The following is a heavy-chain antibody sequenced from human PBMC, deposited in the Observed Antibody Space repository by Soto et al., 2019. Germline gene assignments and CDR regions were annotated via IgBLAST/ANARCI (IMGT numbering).Heavy chain of an antibody. Sequence: GGSLRLSCAASGFTFSSYGMHWVRQAPGKGLEWVAVISYDGSNKYYADSVKGRFTISRDNSKNTLYLQMNSLRAEDTAVYYCAKERKGYYYGMDVWGQGTTVTVSS. CDR1: GFTFSSYG. V-gene: IGHV3-30*18. J-gene: IGHJ6*02. CDR2: ISYDGSNK. CDR3: AKERKGYYYGMDV.